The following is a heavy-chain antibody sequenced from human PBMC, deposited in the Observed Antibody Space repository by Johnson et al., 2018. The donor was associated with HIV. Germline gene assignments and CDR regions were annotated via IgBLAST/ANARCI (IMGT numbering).Heavy chain of an antibody. CDR3: ARYSSGWYGAFDI. CDR1: GFAFSSYG. D-gene: IGHD6-19*01. J-gene: IGHJ3*02. V-gene: IGHV3-30*03. CDR2: ISYDGSNK. Sequence: QVQVVESGGGLVQPGGSLRLSCAASGFAFSSYGMHWVRQAPGKGLEWVAVISYDGSNKYYADSVKGRFTISRDNSNNTLYLQMNSLRAEDTAVYYCARYSSGWYGAFDIWGQGTMVTVSS.